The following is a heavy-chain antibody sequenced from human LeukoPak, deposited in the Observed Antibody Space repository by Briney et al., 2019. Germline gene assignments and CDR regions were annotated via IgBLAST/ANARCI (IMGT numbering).Heavy chain of an antibody. Sequence: SVKVSCKASGGTFSSYAISWVRQAPGQGLEWMGRIIPILGIANYAQKFQGRVTITADKSTSTAYMELSSLRSEDTAVYYCAREKDGYNVYFDYWGQGTLVTVSS. CDR1: GGTFSSYA. V-gene: IGHV1-69*04. D-gene: IGHD5-24*01. J-gene: IGHJ4*02. CDR2: IIPILGIA. CDR3: AREKDGYNVYFDY.